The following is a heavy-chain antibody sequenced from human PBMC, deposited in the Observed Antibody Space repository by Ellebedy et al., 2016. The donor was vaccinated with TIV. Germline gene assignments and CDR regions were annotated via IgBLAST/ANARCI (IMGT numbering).Heavy chain of an antibody. CDR1: GFTFRNAW. CDR3: TTGFGDD. D-gene: IGHD3-10*01. CDR2: IQTNTDGATT. J-gene: IGHJ4*02. V-gene: IGHV3-15*01. Sequence: GESLKISXAASGFTFRNAWLGWVRQAPGKGLEWVGRIQTNTDGATTDYAAPVKGRFTISRDDSKSTLYLQMISLRSEDTAVYYCTTGFGDDWGQGTLVTVSS.